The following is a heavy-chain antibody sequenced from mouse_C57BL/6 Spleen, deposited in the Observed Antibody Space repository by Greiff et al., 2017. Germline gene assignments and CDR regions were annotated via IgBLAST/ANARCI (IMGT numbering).Heavy chain of an antibody. D-gene: IGHD1-1*01. CDR3: TRDDYGSILFAY. CDR2: ISSGGDYI. CDR1: GFTFSSYA. J-gene: IGHJ3*01. Sequence: EVKLVESGEGLVKPGGSLKLSCAASGFTFSSYAMSWVRQTPEKRLEWVAYISSGGDYIYYADTVKGRFTISRDNARNTLYLQMSSLKSEDTAMYYCTRDDYGSILFAYWGQGTLVTVSA. V-gene: IGHV5-9-1*02.